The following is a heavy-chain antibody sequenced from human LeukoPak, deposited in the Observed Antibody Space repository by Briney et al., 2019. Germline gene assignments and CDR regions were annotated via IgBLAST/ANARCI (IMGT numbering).Heavy chain of an antibody. J-gene: IGHJ5*02. CDR3: ARVGERFFRYYSPPKRNWFDP. V-gene: IGHV4-34*01. CDR1: GGSFSGYY. D-gene: IGHD3-3*01. CDR2: INHSGST. Sequence: SETLSLTCAVYGGSFSGYYWSWIRQPPGKGLEWIGEINHSGSTNYNPSLKSRVTISVDTSKNQFSLKLSSVTAADTAVYYCARVGERFFRYYSPPKRNWFDPWGQGTLVTVSS.